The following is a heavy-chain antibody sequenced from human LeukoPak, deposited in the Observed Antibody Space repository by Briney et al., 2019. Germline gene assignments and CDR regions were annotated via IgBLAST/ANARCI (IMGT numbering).Heavy chain of an antibody. J-gene: IGHJ4*02. CDR2: IKSKTDGGTT. D-gene: IGHD4-11*01. CDR3: AKGHSDYFFDY. CDR1: GFTVSYMW. Sequence: PGGSLRLSCAGSGFTVSYMWMGWVRQAPGKGLEWVGRIKSKTDGGTTDCAAPVKGRFTISRDDSQNTLYLQMNSLRPEDTAVDYCAKGHSDYFFDYWGQGTLVTVSS. V-gene: IGHV3-15*01.